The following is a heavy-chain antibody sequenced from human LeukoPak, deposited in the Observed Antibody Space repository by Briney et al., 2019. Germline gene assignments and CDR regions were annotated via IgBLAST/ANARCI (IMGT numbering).Heavy chain of an antibody. CDR3: ARPSMTTVDY. Sequence: GGSLRLSCAASGFTFSNYWMSWVRQAPGKGLEWVANIKEDGSAKYYVDSVKGRFTISRDNAKNSVYLQMNSLRAEDTAVYYCARPSMTTVDYWGQGTLVTVSS. V-gene: IGHV3-7*01. CDR1: GFTFSNYW. D-gene: IGHD4-17*01. CDR2: IKEDGSAK. J-gene: IGHJ4*02.